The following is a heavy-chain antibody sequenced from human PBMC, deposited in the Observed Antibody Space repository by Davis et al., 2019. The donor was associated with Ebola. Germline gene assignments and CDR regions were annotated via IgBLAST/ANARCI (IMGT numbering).Heavy chain of an antibody. D-gene: IGHD6-13*01. CDR1: GYTFTTSA. J-gene: IGHJ6*02. CDR3: SSGRQESISWSSRITYYYGMDV. Sequence: AASVKVSCKASGYTFTTSAMHWVRQVPGQRLEWMGWINAGNGETKYSEKFQGRVTVTTDTSASTVYMEVSSLRSEDTAVYYCSSGRQESISWSSRITYYYGMDVWGQGTTVTVSS. CDR2: INAGNGET. V-gene: IGHV1-3*01.